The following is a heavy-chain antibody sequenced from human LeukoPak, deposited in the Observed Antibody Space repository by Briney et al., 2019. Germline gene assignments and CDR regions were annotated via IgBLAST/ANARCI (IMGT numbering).Heavy chain of an antibody. D-gene: IGHD6-13*01. J-gene: IGHJ4*02. Sequence: GRSLRLSCAASGFTFDDYAMHWVRQAPGKGLEWVSGISWNSGSIGYADSVKGRFTISRDNSKNTLHLQMDSLRAEDTAVYYCARDGGSWYFVDYWGQGTLVTVSS. CDR2: ISWNSGSI. V-gene: IGHV3-9*01. CDR3: ARDGGSWYFVDY. CDR1: GFTFDDYA.